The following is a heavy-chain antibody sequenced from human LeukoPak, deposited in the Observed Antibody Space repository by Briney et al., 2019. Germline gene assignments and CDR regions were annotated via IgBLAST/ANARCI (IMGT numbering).Heavy chain of an antibody. CDR3: ARAPPYYYDSSGYLDAFDI. V-gene: IGHV4-31*03. Sequence: SETLSLTCTVSGDSISSGGYYWSWIRQHPGKRLEWIGCISYTGHTYYNPSLRSRLTISVDTSKNHFSLKLSSVTAADTAVYYCARAPPYYYDSSGYLDAFDIWGQGTMVTVSS. D-gene: IGHD3-22*01. J-gene: IGHJ3*02. CDR1: GDSISSGGYY. CDR2: ISYTGHT.